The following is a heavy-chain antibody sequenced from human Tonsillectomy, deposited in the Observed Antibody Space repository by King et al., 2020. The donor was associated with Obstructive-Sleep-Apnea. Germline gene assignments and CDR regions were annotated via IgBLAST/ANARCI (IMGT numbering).Heavy chain of an antibody. D-gene: IGHD3-22*01. CDR2: IYYSGST. Sequence: QLQESGPGLVKPSETLSLTCTVSGGSLSSSSYYWGWIRQPPGKGLEWIGSIYYSGSTYYNPSLKSRVTISVDTSKNQFSLKLSSVTAADTAVYYCARMYYYDSSGYSPKVDYWGQGTLVTVSS. CDR1: GGSLSSSSYY. CDR3: ARMYYYDSSGYSPKVDY. V-gene: IGHV4-39*07. J-gene: IGHJ4*02.